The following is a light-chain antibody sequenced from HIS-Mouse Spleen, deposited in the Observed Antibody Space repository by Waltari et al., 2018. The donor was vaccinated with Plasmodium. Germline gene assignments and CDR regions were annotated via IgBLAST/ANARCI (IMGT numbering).Light chain of an antibody. V-gene: IGLV3-10*01. CDR3: YSTDSSGNHRV. CDR2: EDS. J-gene: IGLJ3*02. CDR1: ALPKKY. Sequence: SYELTQPPSVSVSPGQTARITCSGDALPKKYAYWYQQKSGQAPVLVIYEDSKRPSGIPARFSGSSSGTMATLTISGAQVEDDADYYCYSTDSSGNHRVFGGGTKLTVL.